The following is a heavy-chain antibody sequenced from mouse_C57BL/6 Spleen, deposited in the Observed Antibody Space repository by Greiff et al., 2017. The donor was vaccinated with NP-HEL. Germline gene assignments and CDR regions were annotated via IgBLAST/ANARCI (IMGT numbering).Heavy chain of an antibody. CDR3: ASEGDYDGCAY. Sequence: VQGVESGPGLVAPSQSLSITCTVSGFSLTSYGVDWVRQSPGKGLEWLGVIWGVGRTNYNSALKSRLSISKDNSKSQVFLKMNSLQTDDTAMYYCASEGDYDGCAYWGQGTLVTVSA. D-gene: IGHD2-4*01. CDR1: GFSLTSYG. CDR2: IWGVGRT. V-gene: IGHV2-6*01. J-gene: IGHJ3*01.